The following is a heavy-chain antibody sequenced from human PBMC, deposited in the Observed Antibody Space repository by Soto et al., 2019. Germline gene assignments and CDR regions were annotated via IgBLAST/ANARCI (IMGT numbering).Heavy chain of an antibody. Sequence: QVQLQESGPGLVKPSETLSLTCTVSGGSVSSGSYYWSWIRQPPGKGLEWIGYIYYSGSTNYNPSLKSRVTISVDTSKNQFSLKLSSVTAADRAVYYCAREETLWFGELYHYYYGMDVWGQGTTVTVSS. J-gene: IGHJ6*02. CDR2: IYYSGST. D-gene: IGHD3-10*01. CDR1: GGSVSSGSYY. CDR3: AREETLWFGELYHYYYGMDV. V-gene: IGHV4-61*01.